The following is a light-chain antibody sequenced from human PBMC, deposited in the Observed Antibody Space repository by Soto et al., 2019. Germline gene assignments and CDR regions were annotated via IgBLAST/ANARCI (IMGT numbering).Light chain of an antibody. CDR3: QQYNSYPLT. J-gene: IGKJ4*01. CDR2: DAS. Sequence: DIQMTQCRSTLSASVGDRVKITCRASQNISCWLAWYQQIPGKAPKLLIYDASSLESGVPSRFSGSGSGTEFTLSISSLQPDDFASYYCQQYNSYPLTFGGGTKV. V-gene: IGKV1-5*01. CDR1: QNISCW.